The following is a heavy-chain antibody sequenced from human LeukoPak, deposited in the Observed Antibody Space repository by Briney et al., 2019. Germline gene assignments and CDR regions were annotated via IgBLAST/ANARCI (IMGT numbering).Heavy chain of an antibody. CDR1: GITFSSYT. J-gene: IGHJ4*02. D-gene: IGHD3-22*01. CDR3: ARDWYYYDSSGPINHFDY. CDR2: ISSSSSTI. V-gene: IGHV3-48*02. Sequence: GGSLRLSCAASGITFSSYTMNWVRQAPGKGLEWVSYISSSSSTIYYADSVKGRFTISRDNAKNSLYLQMNSLRDEDTAVYYCARDWYYYDSSGPINHFDYWGQGTLVTVSS.